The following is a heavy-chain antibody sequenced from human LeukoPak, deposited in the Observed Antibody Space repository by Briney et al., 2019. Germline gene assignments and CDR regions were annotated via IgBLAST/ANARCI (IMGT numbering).Heavy chain of an antibody. D-gene: IGHD3-10*01. V-gene: IGHV1-2*02. CDR1: GYIFTSHG. CDR3: ARGSWFGDLLYAQPAYYFDY. J-gene: IGHJ4*02. Sequence: ASVKVSCKASGYIFTSHGISWVRQAPGQGLEWMGWINPHSGGTNYAQNFRDRVTMTRDTSISTAYMDLSRLRSDDTAVYYCARGSWFGDLLYAQPAYYFDYWGQGTLVTVSS. CDR2: INPHSGGT.